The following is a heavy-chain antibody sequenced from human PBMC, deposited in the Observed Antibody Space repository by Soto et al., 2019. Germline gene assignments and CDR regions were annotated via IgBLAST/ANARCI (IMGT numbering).Heavy chain of an antibody. Sequence: SETLSLTCTVSGGSISSYYWSWIRQPPGKGLEWIGYIYYSGSTNYNPSLKSRVTISVDTSKNQFSLKLSSVTAADTAVYYCARAEPNSSSWYGGWFDPWGQGTLVTVSS. CDR2: IYYSGST. J-gene: IGHJ5*02. CDR1: GGSISSYY. D-gene: IGHD6-13*01. V-gene: IGHV4-59*01. CDR3: ARAEPNSSSWYGGWFDP.